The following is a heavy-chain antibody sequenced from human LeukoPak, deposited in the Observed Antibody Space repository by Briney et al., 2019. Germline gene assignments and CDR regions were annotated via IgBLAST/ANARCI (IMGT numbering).Heavy chain of an antibody. Sequence: SETLSLTCTVSGGSISSSSYYWGWIRQPPGKGLEWIGSIYYSGSTYYNPSLKSRVTISVGTSKNQFSLKLSSVTAADTAVYYCARATVAGYGYYYYYMDVWGKGTTVTVSS. J-gene: IGHJ6*03. D-gene: IGHD6-19*01. CDR3: ARATVAGYGYYYYYMDV. CDR2: IYYSGST. V-gene: IGHV4-39*07. CDR1: GGSISSSSYY.